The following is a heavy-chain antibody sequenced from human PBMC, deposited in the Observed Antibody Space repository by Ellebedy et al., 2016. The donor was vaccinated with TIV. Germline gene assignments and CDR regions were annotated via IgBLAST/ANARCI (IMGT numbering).Heavy chain of an antibody. Sequence: GGSLRLSCAASGSTFSSYGMHWVRQAPGKGLEWVAVISYDGSKKYYVDSVKGRLTISRDNSKNMLYLQMNSLRTEDTAVYYCAKDQDSYGYSGSDSWGQGTLVTVST. CDR3: AKDQDSYGYSGSDS. D-gene: IGHD5-18*01. V-gene: IGHV3-30*18. CDR1: GSTFSSYG. CDR2: ISYDGSKK. J-gene: IGHJ4*02.